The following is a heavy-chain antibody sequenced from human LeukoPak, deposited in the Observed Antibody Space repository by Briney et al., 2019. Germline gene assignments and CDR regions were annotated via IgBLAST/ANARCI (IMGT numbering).Heavy chain of an antibody. CDR1: EFMLRNSY. CDR3: ARNPEYGALDI. V-gene: IGHV3-7*01. J-gene: IGHJ3*02. CDR2: ISPDGSQT. D-gene: IGHD4-17*01. Sequence: GESLRLSRAGSEFMLRNSYMTWVRQAPERGLEWVAAISPDGSQTWFVDSVKGRFAISKNNANQFLYLQMDSLSAEDTAVYYCARNPEYGALDIWGRGTTVTVSS.